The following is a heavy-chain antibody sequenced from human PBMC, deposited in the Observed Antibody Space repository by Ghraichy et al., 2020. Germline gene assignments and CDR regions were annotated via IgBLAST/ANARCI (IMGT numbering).Heavy chain of an antibody. CDR1: GGSISSGGYY. Sequence: SETLSLTCTVSGGSISSGGYYWSWIRQHPGKGLEWIGYIYYSGSTYYNPSLKSRVTISVDTSKNQFSLKLSSVTAADTAVYYCARVRINWFDPWGQGTLVTVSS. CDR3: ARVRINWFDP. CDR2: IYYSGST. J-gene: IGHJ5*02. D-gene: IGHD2-15*01. V-gene: IGHV4-31*03.